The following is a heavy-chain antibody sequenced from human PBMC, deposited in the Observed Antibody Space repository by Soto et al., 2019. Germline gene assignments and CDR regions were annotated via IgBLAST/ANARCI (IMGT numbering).Heavy chain of an antibody. CDR1: GFTFSDHY. CDR2: IRNKANSYST. V-gene: IGHV3-72*01. J-gene: IGHJ3*02. CDR3: TRVRIYADESGRPFDN. D-gene: IGHD2-8*01. Sequence: EVQLVESGGGLVQPGGSLRLSCAASGFTFSDHYMDWVRQAPGKGLVWVGRIRNKANSYSTQYAASVKGRFTISRDDSKTSLSLQMNSLKTEDTAVYYCTRVRIYADESGRPFDNWGQGTVVTVSS.